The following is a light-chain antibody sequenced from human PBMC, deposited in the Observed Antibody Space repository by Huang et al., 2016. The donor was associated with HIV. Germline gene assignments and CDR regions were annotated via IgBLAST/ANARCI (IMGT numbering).Light chain of an antibody. Sequence: DIQMIQSPSSLSASVGDRVTITCRASQGISNSLAWYQQKPGKAPKLLLYAASRLKSGVPSRFSGSGSGTDYTLTISSLQPEDFVTYYCQQYYSTPPITFGRGTRLEIK. CDR1: QGISNS. CDR2: AAS. J-gene: IGKJ5*01. CDR3: QQYYSTPPIT. V-gene: IGKV1-NL1*01.